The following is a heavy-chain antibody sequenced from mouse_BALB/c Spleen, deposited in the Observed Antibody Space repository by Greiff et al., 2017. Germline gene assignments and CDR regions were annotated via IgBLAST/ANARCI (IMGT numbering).Heavy chain of an antibody. CDR3: AHYYGSSYRDYFDY. CDR1: GFNIKDTY. CDR2: IDPANGNT. J-gene: IGHJ2*01. Sequence: VQLKESGAELVKPGASVKLSCTASGFNIKDTYMHWVKQRPEQGLEWIGRIDPANGNTKYDPKFQGKATITADTSSNTAYLQLSSLTSEDTAVYYCAHYYGSSYRDYFDYWGQGTTLTVSS. V-gene: IGHV14-3*02. D-gene: IGHD1-1*01.